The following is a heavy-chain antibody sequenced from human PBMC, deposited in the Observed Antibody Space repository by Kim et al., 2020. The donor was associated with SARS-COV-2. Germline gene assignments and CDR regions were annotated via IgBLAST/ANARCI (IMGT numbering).Heavy chain of an antibody. Sequence: SETLSLTCTVSGGSITSYYWSWIRQPPGKGLEWIGHIYYKGTTNYNPFLKSRVTISVDRSQNQFSLKLTSVTAADTAVYYCTRGIDWWELDSWGQGTLVTVSS. J-gene: IGHJ5*01. CDR2: IYYKGTT. CDR3: TRGIDWWELDS. V-gene: IGHV4-59*01. CDR1: GGSITSYY. D-gene: IGHD1-26*01.